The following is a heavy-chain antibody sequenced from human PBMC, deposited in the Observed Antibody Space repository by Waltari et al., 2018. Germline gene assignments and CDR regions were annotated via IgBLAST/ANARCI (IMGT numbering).Heavy chain of an antibody. D-gene: IGHD6-6*01. CDR1: GYSLTDFD. CDR2: LNPNSGNT. Sequence: QGQLVQSGPEVKKPGASVKVSCQASGYSLTDFDITWMRQAAGQGLEWMGWLNPNSGNTAYSQSFQGRVTFTADTSINTTYMEMTALTSEDTAVYYCARLVLTSQYEINWLGPWGQGTLVTVSS. V-gene: IGHV1-8*02. J-gene: IGHJ5*02. CDR3: ARLVLTSQYEINWLGP.